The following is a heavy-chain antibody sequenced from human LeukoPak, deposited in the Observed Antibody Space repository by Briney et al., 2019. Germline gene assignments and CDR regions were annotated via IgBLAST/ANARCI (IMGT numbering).Heavy chain of an antibody. V-gene: IGHV1-69*05. J-gene: IGHJ6*03. D-gene: IGHD6-6*01. CDR1: GGTFSSYA. Sequence: ASVKVSCKASGGTFSSYAISWVRQAPGQGLEWMGGIIPIFDTANYAQKFQGRVTITTDESTSTAYMELSSLRSEDTAVYYCARVVTGSSSQSSYYYYYMDVWGKGTTVTVSS. CDR2: IIPIFDTA. CDR3: ARVVTGSSSQSSYYYYYMDV.